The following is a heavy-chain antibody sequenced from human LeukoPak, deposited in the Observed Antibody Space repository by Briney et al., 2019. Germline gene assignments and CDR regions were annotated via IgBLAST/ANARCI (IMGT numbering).Heavy chain of an antibody. V-gene: IGHV3-23*01. Sequence: PGGSLRLSCAASGFTFNSYAMSWVRQAPGKGLEWVSGISGNGGTTYFADSVKGRFAISRDTSKNTLYLQMNSLRADDTAVYYCAKANIVMMVAPIYFDDWGQGTLVTVSS. D-gene: IGHD2-15*01. CDR1: GFTFNSYA. J-gene: IGHJ4*02. CDR3: AKANIVMMVAPIYFDD. CDR2: ISGNGGTT.